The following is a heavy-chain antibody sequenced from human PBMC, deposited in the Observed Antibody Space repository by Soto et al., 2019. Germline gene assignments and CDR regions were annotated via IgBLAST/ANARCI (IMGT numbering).Heavy chain of an antibody. CDR3: AIDACCCGGDCYSLVY. V-gene: IGHV1-69*13. D-gene: IGHD2-21*02. CDR1: GGAFNNYP. CDR2: IFPHLGTT. Sequence: SVKVSCKASGGAFNNYPISWVRQAPVQGLEWMGGIFPHLGTTTYAQKEQGRVSMTADESTSTVYMELSGLRSEDTAIYYCAIDACCCGGDCYSLVYWGQGNLVTV. J-gene: IGHJ4*02.